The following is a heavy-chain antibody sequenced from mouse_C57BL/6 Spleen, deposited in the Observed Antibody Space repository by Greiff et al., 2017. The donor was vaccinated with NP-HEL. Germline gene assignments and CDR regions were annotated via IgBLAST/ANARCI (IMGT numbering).Heavy chain of an antibody. CDR2: ISSGSSTI. CDR1: GFTFSDYG. V-gene: IGHV5-17*01. J-gene: IGHJ4*01. CDR3: ARLEGFYYYAMEY. Sequence: EVKLVESGGGLVKPGGSLKLSCAASGFTFSDYGMHWVRQAPEKGLEWVAYISSGSSTIYYADTVKGRSTISRDNAKNTLFLQMIRLVSEETSMYYCARLEGFYYYAMEYWGQGTPVTVSS.